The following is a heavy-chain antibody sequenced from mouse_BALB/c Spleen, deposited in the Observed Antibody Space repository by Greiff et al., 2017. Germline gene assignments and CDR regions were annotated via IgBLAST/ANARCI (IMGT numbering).Heavy chain of an antibody. CDR3: ARFYDYEGYYFDY. Sequence: VQLKESGAELVKPGASVKLSCTASGFNIKDTYMHWVKQRPEQGLEWIGRIDPANGNTKYDPKFQGKATITADTSSNTAYLQLSSLTSEDTAVYYCARFYDYEGYYFDYWGQGTTLTVSS. J-gene: IGHJ2*01. CDR2: IDPANGNT. D-gene: IGHD2-4*01. CDR1: GFNIKDTY. V-gene: IGHV14-3*02.